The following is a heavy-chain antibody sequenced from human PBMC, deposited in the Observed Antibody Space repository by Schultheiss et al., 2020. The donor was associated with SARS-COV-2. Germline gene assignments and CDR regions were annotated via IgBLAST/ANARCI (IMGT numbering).Heavy chain of an antibody. V-gene: IGHV4-34*01. Sequence: SETLSLTCTVHRGSFSSYYWSWIRQSPGKGLEWIAEINHGGNTNYNPSLKSRVTISVDTPKNQISLRLTSVTAADTAVYYCARGTTIYSYYYMDVWGKGTTVTVSS. J-gene: IGHJ6*03. CDR2: INHGGNT. D-gene: IGHD4-11*01. CDR3: ARGTTIYSYYYMDV. CDR1: RGSFSSYY.